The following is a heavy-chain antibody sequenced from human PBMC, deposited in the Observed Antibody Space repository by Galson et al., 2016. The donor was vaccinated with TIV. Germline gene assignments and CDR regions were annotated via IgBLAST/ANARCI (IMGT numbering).Heavy chain of an antibody. CDR1: GDSISRTSYF. D-gene: IGHD6-19*01. Sequence: SETLSLTCTVSGDSISRTSYFWGWIRQSPGKGPGWIGSDFYSGSTFYSGNIYYTPSLKSRLTISVDTSKNQFSLRLSSVTAADTAVYYCARHSGAVAGCDYGMDVWGQGTTVTVSS. CDR2: DFYSGST. CDR3: ARHSGAVAGCDYGMDV. V-gene: IGHV4-39*01. J-gene: IGHJ6*02.